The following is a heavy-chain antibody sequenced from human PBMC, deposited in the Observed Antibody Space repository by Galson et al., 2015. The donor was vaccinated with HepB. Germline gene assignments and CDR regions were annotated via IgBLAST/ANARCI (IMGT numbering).Heavy chain of an antibody. V-gene: IGHV3-64D*06. CDR1: GFTFSSYA. J-gene: IGHJ4*02. CDR3: VKDRSEYSSGWSYFDY. Sequence: SLRLSCAASGFTFSSYAMHWVRQAPGKGLEYVSAISSNGGSTYYADSMKGRFTISRDNSKNTLYLQMSSLRAEDTAVYYCVKDRSEYSSGWSYFDYWGQGTLVTVSS. CDR2: ISSNGGST. D-gene: IGHD6-19*01.